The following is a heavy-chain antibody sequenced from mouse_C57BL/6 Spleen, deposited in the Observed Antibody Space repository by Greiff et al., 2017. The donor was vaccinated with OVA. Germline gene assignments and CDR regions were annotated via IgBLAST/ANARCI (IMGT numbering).Heavy chain of an antibody. D-gene: IGHD1-2*01. Sequence: QVQLQQSGAELVRPGTSVKVSCKASGYAFTNYLIEWVKQRPGQGLEWIGVINPGSGGTNYNEKFKGKATLTADKSSSTAYMQLSSLTSEDSAVYFCARSITTPPMDYWGQGTSVTVSS. V-gene: IGHV1-54*01. J-gene: IGHJ4*01. CDR3: ARSITTPPMDY. CDR2: INPGSGGT. CDR1: GYAFTNYL.